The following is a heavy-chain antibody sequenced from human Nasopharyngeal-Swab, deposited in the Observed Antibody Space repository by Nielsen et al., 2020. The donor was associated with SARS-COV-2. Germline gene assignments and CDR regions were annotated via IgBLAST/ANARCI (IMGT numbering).Heavy chain of an antibody. CDR3: AKSGSGSHYSSSDY. CDR2: ISNDGSDK. J-gene: IGHJ4*02. D-gene: IGHD1-26*01. V-gene: IGHV3-30*18. Sequence: GESLKISCAASGFTFSSYGMHWVRQAPGKGLEWEAFISNDGSDKYYADSVKGRFTISRDNSKNTLYLQMNSLRAEDTAVYYCAKSGSGSHYSSSDYWGQGTLLIVSS. CDR1: GFTFSSYG.